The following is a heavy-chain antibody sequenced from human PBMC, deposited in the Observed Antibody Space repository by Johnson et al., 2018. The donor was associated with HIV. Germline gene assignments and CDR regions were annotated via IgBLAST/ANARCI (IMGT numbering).Heavy chain of an antibody. Sequence: VQLVESGGGLVQPGRSLRLSCAASGFTFDDYAMHWVRQAPGKGLEWVSGISWNSGSIGYADSVKGRFTISRDNAKNSLYLQMNSLRAEDTALYYCTTDHPTMIVVFNAFDIWGQGTMVTVSS. CDR1: GFTFDDYA. V-gene: IGHV3-9*01. J-gene: IGHJ3*02. CDR2: ISWNSGSI. D-gene: IGHD3-22*01. CDR3: TTDHPTMIVVFNAFDI.